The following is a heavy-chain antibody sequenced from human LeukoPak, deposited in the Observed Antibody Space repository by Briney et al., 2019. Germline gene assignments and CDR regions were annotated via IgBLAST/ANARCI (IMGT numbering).Heavy chain of an antibody. V-gene: IGHV4-34*01. Sequence: SETLSLTCAVYGGSFSGYYWSWIRQPPGKGLEWIGEIHHSGSANYNPSLKSRVTISIDTSKNQFSLKLSSVTAADTAVYYCARSDYGSGNYYWSLDYWGQGTLVTVSS. CDR3: ARSDYGSGNYYWSLDY. D-gene: IGHD3-10*01. CDR1: GGSFSGYY. CDR2: IHHSGSA. J-gene: IGHJ4*02.